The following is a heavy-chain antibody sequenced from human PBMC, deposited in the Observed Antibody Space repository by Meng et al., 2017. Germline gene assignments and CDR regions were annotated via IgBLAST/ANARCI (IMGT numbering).Heavy chain of an antibody. V-gene: IGHV3-23*01. D-gene: IGHD3-10*01. Sequence: GESLKISCAASGFTFSSYAMSWVRQAPGKGLEWVSAISGSGGSTYYADSVKGRFTISRDNSKNTLYLQMNSLRAGDTAVYYCAKDLRWFGELLLFDDWGQGTPVTVSS. J-gene: IGHJ4*01. CDR3: AKDLRWFGELLLFDD. CDR1: GFTFSSYA. CDR2: ISGSGGST.